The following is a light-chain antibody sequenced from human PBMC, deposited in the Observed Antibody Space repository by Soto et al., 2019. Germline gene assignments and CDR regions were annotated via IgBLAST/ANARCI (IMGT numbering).Light chain of an antibody. CDR1: SSNIGAGYD. J-gene: IGLJ2*01. CDR2: GNS. V-gene: IGLV1-40*01. Sequence: QSVLTQPPSVSGAPGQRVTISCTGSSSNIGAGYDVHWYQQLPGTAPKLLIYGNSNRPSGVPDRFSGSKSGTSASLAITGLQAEDEADYYCQSYDSSLSGPYVVFGGGTKLTVL. CDR3: QSYDSSLSGPYVV.